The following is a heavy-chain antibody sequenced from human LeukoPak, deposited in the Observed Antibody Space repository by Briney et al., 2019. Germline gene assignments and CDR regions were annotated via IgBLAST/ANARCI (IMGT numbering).Heavy chain of an antibody. CDR3: ARDLRYCTNGVCSTTFDP. CDR1: GGTFSSYA. J-gene: IGHJ5*02. Sequence: GSSVKVSCKASGGTFSSYAISWVRQAPGQGLEWMGGIIPIFGTANYAQKFQGRVTITADESTSTAYMELSSLRSEDTAVYYCARDLRYCTNGVCSTTFDPWGQGTLVTVSS. CDR2: IIPIFGTA. V-gene: IGHV1-69*01. D-gene: IGHD2-8*01.